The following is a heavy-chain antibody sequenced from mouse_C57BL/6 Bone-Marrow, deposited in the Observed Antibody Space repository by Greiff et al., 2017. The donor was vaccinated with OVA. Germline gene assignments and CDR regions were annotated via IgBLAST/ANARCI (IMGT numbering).Heavy chain of an antibody. CDR2: ISSGSSTI. V-gene: IGHV5-17*01. J-gene: IGHJ4*01. CDR3: ARRGYYYSSLYYYAMDY. D-gene: IGHD2-5*01. CDR1: GFTFSDYG. Sequence: DVKLVESGGGLVKPGGSLKLSCAASGFTFSDYGMHWVRQAPEKGLEWVAYISSGSSTIYYADTVKGRFTISRDNAKNPLFLHMTSLRSEDTAMYYCARRGYYYSSLYYYAMDYWGQGTSVTVSS.